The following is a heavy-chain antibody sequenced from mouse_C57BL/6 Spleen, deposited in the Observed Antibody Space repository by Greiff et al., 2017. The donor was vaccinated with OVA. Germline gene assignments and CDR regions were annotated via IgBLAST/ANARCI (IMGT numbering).Heavy chain of an antibody. D-gene: IGHD2-4*01. V-gene: IGHV1-53*01. J-gene: IGHJ3*01. CDR1: GYTFPSYW. Sequence: QVQLQQPGTELVKPGASVKLSCKASGYTFPSYWMHWVKQRPGQGLEWIGNINPSNGGTNYNEKFKSKATLTVDKSSSTAYMQLSSLTSEDSAVYYCARSGVGYDYDGAPFAYWGQGTLVTVSA. CDR2: INPSNGGT. CDR3: ARSGVGYDYDGAPFAY.